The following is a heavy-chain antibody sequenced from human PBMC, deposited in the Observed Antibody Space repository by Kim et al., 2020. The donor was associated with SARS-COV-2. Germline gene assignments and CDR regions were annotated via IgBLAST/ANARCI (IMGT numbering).Heavy chain of an antibody. V-gene: IGHV3-30*18. J-gene: IGHJ6*02. Sequence: GGSLRLSCAASGFTFSSYGMHWVRQAPGKGLEWVAVISYDGSNKYYADSVKGRFTISRDNSKNTLYLQMNSLRAEDTAVYYCAKDLVGYCSGGSCSNIGYYYYGMDVWGQGTTVTVSS. CDR3: AKDLVGYCSGGSCSNIGYYYYGMDV. D-gene: IGHD2-15*01. CDR1: GFTFSSYG. CDR2: ISYDGSNK.